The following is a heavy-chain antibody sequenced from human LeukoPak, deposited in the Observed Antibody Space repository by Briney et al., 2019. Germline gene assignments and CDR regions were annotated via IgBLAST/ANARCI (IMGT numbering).Heavy chain of an antibody. CDR2: IQYDGSNE. D-gene: IGHD2-8*01. J-gene: IGHJ6*03. CDR3: AKDRCSNGVGCYYYYMDV. Sequence: PGGSLRLSCAASGFTFNYYTMNWVRQAPGKGLEWVAYIQYDGSNEQYADSVKGRFSISRDSSKNILYLQMNSLRAEDTAVYYCAKDRCSNGVGCYYYYMDVWGKGTTVTISS. V-gene: IGHV3-30*02. CDR1: GFTFNYYT.